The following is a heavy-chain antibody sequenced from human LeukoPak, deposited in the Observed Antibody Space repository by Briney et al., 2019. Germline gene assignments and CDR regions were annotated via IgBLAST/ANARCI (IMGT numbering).Heavy chain of an antibody. V-gene: IGHV3-30*04. J-gene: IGHJ5*02. CDR3: ARESGITMLRGAHTP. D-gene: IGHD3-10*01. CDR1: GFTFSTYS. CDR2: ISYDGSDK. Sequence: GGSLRLSCAASGFTFSTYSMHWVRQAPGKGLEWVAVISYDGSDKYYADSVKGRFTISRDNSKNTLYLQMNSLRRGDTAVYYCARESGITMLRGAHTPWGQGTLVTVSS.